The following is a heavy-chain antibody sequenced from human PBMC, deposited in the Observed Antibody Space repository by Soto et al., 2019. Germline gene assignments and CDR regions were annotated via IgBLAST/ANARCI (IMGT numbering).Heavy chain of an antibody. J-gene: IGHJ6*02. Sequence: PGESLKISCKGSGYSFTSYWIGWLRQMPVKGLEWMGIIYPGDSDTRYSPSFQGQVTISADKFISTAYLQWSSLKASDTAMYYCASLNSYGPDGMDVLGQGTPVTVSS. CDR2: IYPGDSDT. CDR1: GYSFTSYW. D-gene: IGHD5-18*01. CDR3: ASLNSYGPDGMDV. V-gene: IGHV5-51*01.